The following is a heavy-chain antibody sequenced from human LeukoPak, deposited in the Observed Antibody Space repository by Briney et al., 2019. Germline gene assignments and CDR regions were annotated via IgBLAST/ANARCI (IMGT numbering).Heavy chain of an antibody. Sequence: PGGSLRLSCAASGFTFSSYEMNWVRQAPGKGLEWVSYISSSGSTIYYADSVKGRFTISRDNAKNSLYLQMNSLRAEDTAVYYCAREEWDYYDSSGSNDYFDYWGQGTLVTVSS. V-gene: IGHV3-48*03. D-gene: IGHD3-22*01. CDR3: AREEWDYYDSSGSNDYFDY. J-gene: IGHJ4*02. CDR1: GFTFSSYE. CDR2: ISSSGSTI.